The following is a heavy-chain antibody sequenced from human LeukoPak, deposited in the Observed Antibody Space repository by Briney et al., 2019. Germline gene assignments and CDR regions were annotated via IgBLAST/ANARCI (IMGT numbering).Heavy chain of an antibody. V-gene: IGHV4-59*01. Sequence: PSETLSLTCSVSGGSIRSYSWSCIRQPPGKGLEWIGYIYDRGSTNYNPSLKSRVTISVDTSKNQFSLKLSSVTAADTAVYYCARAWGGRFDYWGQGIPVTVSS. D-gene: IGHD3-16*01. J-gene: IGHJ4*02. CDR1: GGSIRSYS. CDR3: ARAWGGRFDY. CDR2: IYDRGST.